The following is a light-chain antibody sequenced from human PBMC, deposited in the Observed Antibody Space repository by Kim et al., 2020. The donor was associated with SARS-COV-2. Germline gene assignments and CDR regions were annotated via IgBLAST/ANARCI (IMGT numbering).Light chain of an antibody. CDR3: QVWESRSDHVV. CDR2: FDV. V-gene: IGLV3-21*01. Sequence: PEKTARITCGANKIGSERLHWYQRKRGQAPVLVICFDVNRASGVPDRFSGSNSGNTATLTISRVEAGDEADYFCQVWESRSDHVVFAGGTQLTVL. J-gene: IGLJ2*01. CDR1: KIGSER.